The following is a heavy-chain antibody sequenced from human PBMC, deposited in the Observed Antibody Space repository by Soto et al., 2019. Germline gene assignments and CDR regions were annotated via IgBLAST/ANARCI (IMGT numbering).Heavy chain of an antibody. CDR2: IYYSGST. V-gene: IGHV4-39*01. Sequence: SETLSLTCTVSGGSISSSSYYWGWIRQPPGKGLEWIGSIYYSGSTYYNPSLKSRVTISVDTSKNHFSLKLSSVTAAVTAVYYCALCEVSGSYYGEFHTSGWFDPWGQGTLVTVSS. J-gene: IGHJ5*02. CDR3: ALCEVSGSYYGEFHTSGWFDP. CDR1: GGSISSSSYY. D-gene: IGHD1-26*01.